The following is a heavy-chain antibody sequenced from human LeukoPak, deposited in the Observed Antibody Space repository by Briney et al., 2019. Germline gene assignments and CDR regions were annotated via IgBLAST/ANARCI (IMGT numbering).Heavy chain of an antibody. D-gene: IGHD3-10*01. Sequence: GGSLRLSCAASGFTFSRDHMNWVSKAPGKGLERVSYISIGIIIYYADFVKCRFTIRRDNAKISLYLQMHSLRDEDTAVYYCARGMYYYGSGGLDYWGQGTLVTVSS. V-gene: IGHV3-48*02. CDR2: ISIGIII. J-gene: IGHJ4*02. CDR3: ARGMYYYGSGGLDY. CDR1: GFTFSRDH.